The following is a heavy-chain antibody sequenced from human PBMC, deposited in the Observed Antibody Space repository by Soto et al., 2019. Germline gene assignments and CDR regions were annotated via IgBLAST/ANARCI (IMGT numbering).Heavy chain of an antibody. CDR3: THRSGYYGSVTHRWLDP. D-gene: IGHD3-10*01. J-gene: IGHJ5*02. Sequence: QITLKESGPTLVKPTQTLTLTCTFSGFSFSTSGVGVGWLRQPPGKALEWLALIYWDDDKRYSPSLKSRLTITKDTSKNQVVLTMTDMDRVDTATYFCTHRSGYYGSVTHRWLDPWGQGTLVTVAS. CDR1: GFSFSTSGVG. V-gene: IGHV2-5*02. CDR2: IYWDDDK.